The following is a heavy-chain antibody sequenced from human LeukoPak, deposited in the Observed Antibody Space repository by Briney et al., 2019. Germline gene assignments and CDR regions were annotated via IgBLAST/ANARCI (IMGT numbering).Heavy chain of an antibody. CDR2: ISGSGAST. CDR1: GFTFSTNA. D-gene: IGHD1-26*01. Sequence: PGGSLGLSCLTSGFTFSTNAMSWVRQAPGKGLERISGISGSGASTYYADSVTGRFTISRDNSRNTLYLQMNSLRGDDTAVYYCAKDVGKWESLHFFDYWGQGTLVTVSS. J-gene: IGHJ4*02. V-gene: IGHV3-23*01. CDR3: AKDVGKWESLHFFDY.